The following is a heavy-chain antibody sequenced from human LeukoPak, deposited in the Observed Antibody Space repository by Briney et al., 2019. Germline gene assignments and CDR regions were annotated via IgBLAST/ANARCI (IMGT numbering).Heavy chain of an antibody. CDR2: ISWDGGST. J-gene: IGHJ4*02. D-gene: IGHD5-24*01. CDR1: GFTFDDYA. Sequence: GGSLRLSCAASGFTFDDYAMHWVRQAPGKGLEWVSLISWDGGSTYYADSVKGRFTISRDNSKNSLYLQMNSLRAEDTALYYCAKSNVNRRDGYNSHFDYWGQGTLVTVSS. V-gene: IGHV3-43D*03. CDR3: AKSNVNRRDGYNSHFDY.